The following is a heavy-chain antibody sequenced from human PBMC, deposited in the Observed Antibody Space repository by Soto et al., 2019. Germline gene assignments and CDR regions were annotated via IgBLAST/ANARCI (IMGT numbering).Heavy chain of an antibody. D-gene: IGHD2-8*01. J-gene: IGHJ5*01. CDR2: TYYRSRWYN. CDR3: ARLIGNSWLDS. CDR1: GSCVPTNIST. V-gene: IGHV6-1*01. Sequence: QVQLQQSGPGLVKPWQPLPLTCAISGSCVPTNISTWHCISQSQSRVLEWLGGTYYRSRWYNDYAVSVKGRITINPDTSNNQLSLQLNSVTPDDTAVYYCARLIGNSWLDSWGQGTLVTVSS.